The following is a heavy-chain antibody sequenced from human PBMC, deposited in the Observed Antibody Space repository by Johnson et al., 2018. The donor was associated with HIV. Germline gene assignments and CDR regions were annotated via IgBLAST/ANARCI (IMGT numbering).Heavy chain of an antibody. Sequence: QVQLVESGGGVVQPGGSLRLSCAASGFTFSSYGMHWVRQAPGKGLEWVAFIRYDGSNKYYADSVKGRFTISRDNSKNTLYLQMNSLRAEDTAVYYCARDSPQLVGDAFDIWGQGTMVTVSS. CDR2: IRYDGSNK. J-gene: IGHJ3*02. CDR1: GFTFSSYG. D-gene: IGHD6-13*01. V-gene: IGHV3-30*02. CDR3: ARDSPQLVGDAFDI.